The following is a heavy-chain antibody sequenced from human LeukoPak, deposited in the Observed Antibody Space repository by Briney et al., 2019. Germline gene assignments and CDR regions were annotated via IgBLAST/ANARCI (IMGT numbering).Heavy chain of an antibody. CDR1: GGSISSSNW. Sequence: PSETLSLTCAVSGGSISSSNWWSWVRQPPGKGLEWIGEIYHSGSTNYNPSLKSRVTIAVDKSKNQFSLKLSSVTAADTAVYYCARAARTLFGVFIIAAFDIWGQGTMVTASS. CDR3: ARAARTLFGVFIIAAFDI. J-gene: IGHJ3*02. CDR2: IYHSGST. D-gene: IGHD3-3*01. V-gene: IGHV4-4*02.